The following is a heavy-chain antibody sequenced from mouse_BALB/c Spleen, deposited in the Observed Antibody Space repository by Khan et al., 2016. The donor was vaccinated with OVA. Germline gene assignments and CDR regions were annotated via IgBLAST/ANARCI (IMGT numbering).Heavy chain of an antibody. CDR2: ISPNSDGS. V-gene: IGHV1S136*01. CDR3: LRSLYYCGSAYEGFAY. CDR1: GYAFTSYV. D-gene: IGHD1-1*01. J-gene: IGHJ3*01. Sequence: EVQLQQSGPELVKPGASVKMSCKASGYAFTSYVMHWVKQKPGQGLEWIGYISPNSDGSQYNEKFRGKAPLTSDKSSSTAYMELSSLTSEDSAFYYCLRSLYYCGSAYEGFAYWGQGTLVTVSA.